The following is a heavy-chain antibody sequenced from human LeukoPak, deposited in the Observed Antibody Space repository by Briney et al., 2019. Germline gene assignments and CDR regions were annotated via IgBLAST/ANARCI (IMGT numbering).Heavy chain of an antibody. CDR2: INPNSGGT. Sequence: ASVKVSCKASGYTFTGYYMHWVRQAPGQGLEWMGWINPNSGGTNYAQKLQGRVTMTRDTSISTAYMELSRLRSDDTAVYYCARSGSSGYYDFDYWGQGTLVTVSS. D-gene: IGHD3-22*01. CDR1: GYTFTGYY. V-gene: IGHV1-2*02. CDR3: ARSGSSGYYDFDY. J-gene: IGHJ4*02.